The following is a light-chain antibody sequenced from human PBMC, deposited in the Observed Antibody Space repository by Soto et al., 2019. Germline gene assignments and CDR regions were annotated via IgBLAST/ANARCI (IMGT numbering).Light chain of an antibody. CDR2: VAS. CDR1: QSLLHSDGYIY. V-gene: IGKV2-28*01. CDR3: MQGLESPYS. Sequence: DIVLTQSPLSLPVTPGEPTSISCRSSQSLLHSDGYIYLDWFLQKPGQPPQLLIYVASNRASGAPDRFSGSGSGTDFTLKISRVAAEDVGVYYCMQGLESPYSFGQGSKLEIK. J-gene: IGKJ2*03.